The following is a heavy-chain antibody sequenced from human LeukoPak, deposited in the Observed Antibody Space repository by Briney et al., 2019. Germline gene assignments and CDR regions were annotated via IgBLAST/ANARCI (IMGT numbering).Heavy chain of an antibody. Sequence: GASVTVSCKASGYTFTSYGISWVRQAPGQGLEWMGGIIPIFGTANYAQKFQGRVTITTDESTSTAYMELSSLRSEDTAVYYCARDCLADFNGVCDWGQGTLVTVSS. CDR2: IIPIFGTA. CDR3: ARDCLADFNGVCD. D-gene: IGHD2-8*01. CDR1: GYTFTSYG. J-gene: IGHJ4*02. V-gene: IGHV1-69*05.